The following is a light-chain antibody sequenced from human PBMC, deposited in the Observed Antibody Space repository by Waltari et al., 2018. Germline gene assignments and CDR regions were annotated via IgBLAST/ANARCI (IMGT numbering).Light chain of an antibody. CDR3: QNHERLPAT. Sequence: ELVLTQSPGTLSLSPGERATLACRASQSVGRFLAWYQQKPGQAHRLLIYQASNRATGIPDRFSGSGSGTDFSLTISRLEPEDFAVYYCQNHERLPATFGQGTKVEI. V-gene: IGKV3-20*01. J-gene: IGKJ1*01. CDR2: QAS. CDR1: QSVGRF.